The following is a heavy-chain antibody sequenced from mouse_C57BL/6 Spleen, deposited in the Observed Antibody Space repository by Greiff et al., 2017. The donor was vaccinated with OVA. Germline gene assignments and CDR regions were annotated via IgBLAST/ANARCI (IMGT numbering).Heavy chain of an antibody. CDR2: INPGSGGT. CDR3: ARSRKYRSTRGFAY. J-gene: IGHJ3*01. Sequence: QVQLQQSGAELVRPGTSVKVSCKASGYAFTNYLIEWVKQRPGQGLEWIGVINPGSGGTNYNEKFKGKATLTADKSSSTAYMELSSLTSEDSAVYFGARSRKYRSTRGFAYWGQGTLVTVSA. V-gene: IGHV1-54*01. D-gene: IGHD2-14*01. CDR1: GYAFTNYL.